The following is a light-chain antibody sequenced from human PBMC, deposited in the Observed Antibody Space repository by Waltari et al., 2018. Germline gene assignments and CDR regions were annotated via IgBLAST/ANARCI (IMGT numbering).Light chain of an antibody. CDR1: QSISRF. V-gene: IGKV3-20*01. J-gene: IGKJ1*01. Sequence: EIMLTQSPGTLSLSPGERATLSCRASQSISRFLAWYQQEPGQAPRLLIYDASCRATGIPDRVNGSGAGTYFKFTISRLEPEDISVYYCQKYGSLPATFGPGTKVENK. CDR2: DAS. CDR3: QKYGSLPAT.